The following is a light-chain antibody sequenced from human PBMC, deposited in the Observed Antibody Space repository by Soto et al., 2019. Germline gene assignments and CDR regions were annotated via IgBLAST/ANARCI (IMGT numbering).Light chain of an antibody. CDR1: QSVFYISNNKNY. Sequence: DSVVTQSPGSLAVSLGERATINCKSSQSVFYISNNKNYLAWYQQKAGQPPKLLIYWASTRESGVPDRFSGTGSGTDFTLTISSLQAEDFATYYCQQSYITPSTFGQGTRLEIK. J-gene: IGKJ5*01. CDR3: QQSYITPST. V-gene: IGKV4-1*01. CDR2: WAS.